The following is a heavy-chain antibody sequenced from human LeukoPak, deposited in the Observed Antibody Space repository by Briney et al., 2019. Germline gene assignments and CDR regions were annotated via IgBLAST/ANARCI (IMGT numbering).Heavy chain of an antibody. Sequence: GASVKVSCKASGYTFTSYDINWVRQATGQGLEWMGWMNPNSGNTGYAQKFQGRVTMTTDTSTSTAYMELRSLRSDDTAVYYCARSYDYVWGSYRYARFGYFDYWGQGTLVTVSS. CDR1: GYTFTSYD. J-gene: IGHJ4*02. V-gene: IGHV1-8*02. CDR2: MNPNSGNT. D-gene: IGHD3-16*02. CDR3: ARSYDYVWGSYRYARFGYFDY.